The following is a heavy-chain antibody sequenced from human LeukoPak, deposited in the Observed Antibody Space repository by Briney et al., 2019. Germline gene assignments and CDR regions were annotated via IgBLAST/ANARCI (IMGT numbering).Heavy chain of an antibody. J-gene: IGHJ5*02. Sequence: GGSLRLSCAASGFTFSSYGMHWVRQAPGKGLERVAVISYDGSNKYYADSVKGRFTISRDNSKNTLYLQMNSLRAEDTAVYYCAKDKEYQHNWFDPWGQGTLVTVSS. CDR3: AKDKEYQHNWFDP. CDR1: GFTFSSYG. D-gene: IGHD2-2*01. V-gene: IGHV3-30*18. CDR2: ISYDGSNK.